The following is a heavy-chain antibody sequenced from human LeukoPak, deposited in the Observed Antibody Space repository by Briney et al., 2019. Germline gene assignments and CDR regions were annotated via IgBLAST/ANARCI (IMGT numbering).Heavy chain of an antibody. V-gene: IGHV3-23*01. CDR1: RFTFSPYA. Sequence: GGSLTLSRAASRFTFSPYAMILGLEAPGPGQESVSGMGGYSASTYYEDSVKGRVTISRDNSKNTLYVQMNSVSAEDTAVYYCAVGNYYFVYWGQGTLVTVSS. CDR2: MGGYSAST. D-gene: IGHD7-27*01. J-gene: IGHJ4*02. CDR3: AVGNYYFVY.